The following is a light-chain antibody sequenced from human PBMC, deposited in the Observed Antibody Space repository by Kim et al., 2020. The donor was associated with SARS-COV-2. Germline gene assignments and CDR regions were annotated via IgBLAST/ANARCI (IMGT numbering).Light chain of an antibody. CDR3: QQYTIYPYT. CDR1: QSISGW. V-gene: IGKV1-5*03. J-gene: IGKJ2*01. Sequence: SASVGDRVTITCRASQSISGWLAWYQQKPGRVPKLLIYKASILESGVPSSFSGSGSGTEFTLTISSLQPDDFATYYCQQYTIYPYTFGQGTKLEI. CDR2: KAS.